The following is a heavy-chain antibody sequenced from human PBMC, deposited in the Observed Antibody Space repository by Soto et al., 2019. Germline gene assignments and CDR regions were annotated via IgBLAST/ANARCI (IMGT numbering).Heavy chain of an antibody. CDR3: AKDTNLYGDSGLDY. J-gene: IGHJ4*02. CDR2: ISGSGGST. Sequence: GGSLRLSCAASGFTFSSYAMSWVRQAPGKGLEWVSAISGSGGSTYYADSVKGRFTISRDNSKNTLYLQMNSLRAEDTAVYYCAKDTNLYGDSGLDYWGQGTLVTVSS. V-gene: IGHV3-23*01. D-gene: IGHD4-17*01. CDR1: GFTFSSYA.